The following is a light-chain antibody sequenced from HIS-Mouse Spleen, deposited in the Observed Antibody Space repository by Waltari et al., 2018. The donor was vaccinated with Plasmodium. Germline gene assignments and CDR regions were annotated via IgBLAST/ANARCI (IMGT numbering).Light chain of an antibody. Sequence: SSELTQDPAVSVALGQTVRITCQGNSLSSYYASWYQQKTGQAPVLFIYGKNNRPSGIPDRFSGSSSGNTASLTITGAQAEDEADYYCNSRDSSGNHWVFGGGTKLTVL. CDR2: GKN. CDR3: NSRDSSGNHWV. CDR1: SLSSYY. J-gene: IGLJ3*02. V-gene: IGLV3-19*01.